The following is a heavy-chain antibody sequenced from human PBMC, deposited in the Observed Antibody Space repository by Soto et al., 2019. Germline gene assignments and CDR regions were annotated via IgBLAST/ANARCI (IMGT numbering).Heavy chain of an antibody. CDR1: GGTFSIYA. CDR3: ARDSTVTTFRYFQH. J-gene: IGHJ1*01. V-gene: IGHV1-69*13. Sequence: EASVKVSCKASGGTFSIYAIIWVRQAPGQGLEWMGGIIPIFGTANYAQKFQGRVTITADESTSTAYMELSSLRSEDTAVYYCARDSTVTTFRYFQHWGQGTLVTVSS. D-gene: IGHD4-17*01. CDR2: IIPIFGTA.